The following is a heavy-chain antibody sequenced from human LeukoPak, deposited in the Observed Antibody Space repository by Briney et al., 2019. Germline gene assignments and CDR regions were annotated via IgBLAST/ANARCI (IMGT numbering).Heavy chain of an antibody. Sequence: GGSLRLSCAASGFTFSDYGMQWVRQAPGKGLEWVAVVAHDGTVQYYADSVKGRFTISRDNSKNTVFMQMNSLRAEDTALYYCPKETTAKAASCFDNWGQGTLVTFSS. CDR3: PKETTAKAASCFDN. CDR1: GFTFSDYG. V-gene: IGHV3-30*18. CDR2: VAHDGTVQ. D-gene: IGHD6-25*01. J-gene: IGHJ4*02.